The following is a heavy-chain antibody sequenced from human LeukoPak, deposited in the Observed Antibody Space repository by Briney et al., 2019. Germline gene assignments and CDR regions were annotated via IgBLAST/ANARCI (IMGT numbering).Heavy chain of an antibody. CDR3: ARRGLRGSYDAFDI. CDR2: IYYSGST. V-gene: IGHV4-59*08. D-gene: IGHD1-26*01. CDR1: GGSISSYY. Sequence: SETLSLTCTGSGGSISSYYWSWIRQPPGKGLEWIGYIYYSGSTNYNPSLKSRVTISVDTSKNQFSLKLSSVTAADTAVYYCARRGLRGSYDAFDIWGQGTMVTVSS. J-gene: IGHJ3*02.